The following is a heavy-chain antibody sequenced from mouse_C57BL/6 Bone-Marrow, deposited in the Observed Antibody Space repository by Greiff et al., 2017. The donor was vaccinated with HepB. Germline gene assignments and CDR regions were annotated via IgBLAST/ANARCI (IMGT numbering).Heavy chain of an antibody. CDR3: ARHGANWDWYFDV. J-gene: IGHJ1*03. D-gene: IGHD4-1*01. CDR1: GFTFSSYG. V-gene: IGHV5-6*01. CDR2: ISSGGSYT. Sequence: EVQRVESGGDLVKPGGSLKLSCAASGFTFSSYGMSWVRQTPDKRLEWVATISSGGSYTYYPDSVKGRFTISRDNAKNTQYLQMSSLKSEDTAMYYCARHGANWDWYFDVWGTGTTVTVSS.